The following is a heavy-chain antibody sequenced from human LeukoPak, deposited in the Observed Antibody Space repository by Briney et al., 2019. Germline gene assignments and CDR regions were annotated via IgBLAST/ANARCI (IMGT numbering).Heavy chain of an antibody. CDR3: TRLRRGDWFDP. Sequence: GGSLRLSCTASGFTFGDYAMSWFRQAPGKGLEWVGFIRSKAYGGTTEYAASVKGRFTISRDDSKSIAYLQMNSLKTEDTAVYYCTRLRRGDWFDPWGQGTLVTVSS. CDR1: GFTFGDYA. V-gene: IGHV3-49*03. CDR2: IRSKAYGGTT. D-gene: IGHD3-10*01. J-gene: IGHJ5*02.